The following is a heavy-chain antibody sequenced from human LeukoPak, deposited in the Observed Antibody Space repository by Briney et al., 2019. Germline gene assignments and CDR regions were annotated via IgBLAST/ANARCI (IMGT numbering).Heavy chain of an antibody. D-gene: IGHD3-10*01. CDR2: ISSDSRTI. CDR1: GFTFSSYR. CDR3: ARCASGTFSVSNSFYH. V-gene: IGHV3-48*02. Sequence: PGGSLRLSCADSGFTFSSYRMNWVRQAPGKGLEWVSYISSDSRTIYYADSVKGRFTISRDNAKNSLYLQIKSLRDEDTAVDYSARCASGTFSVSNSFYHWVQGTLVTVSS. J-gene: IGHJ1*01.